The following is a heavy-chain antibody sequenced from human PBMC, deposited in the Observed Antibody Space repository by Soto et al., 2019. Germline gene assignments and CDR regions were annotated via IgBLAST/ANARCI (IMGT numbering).Heavy chain of an antibody. CDR3: AKAKYSSSWWAVDY. J-gene: IGHJ4*02. V-gene: IGHV3-23*01. CDR1: GFTFGSYA. CDR2: TSASGGTT. Sequence: GGSLRLSCAASGFTFGSYAMSWVRQAPGKGLEWVSSTSASGGTTYYADPVKGRYTISRDNSKNILYLEMNSLRAEDTAVYYCAKAKYSSSWWAVDYWGQGTLVTVSS. D-gene: IGHD6-13*01.